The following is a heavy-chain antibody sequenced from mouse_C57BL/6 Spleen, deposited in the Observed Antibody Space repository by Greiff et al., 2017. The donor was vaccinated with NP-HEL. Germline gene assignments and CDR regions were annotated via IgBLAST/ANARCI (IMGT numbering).Heavy chain of an antibody. V-gene: IGHV1-64*01. Sequence: QVQLQQPGAELVKPGASVKLSCKASGYTFTSYWMHWVKQRPGQGLEWIGMIHPNSGSTNYNEKFKSKATLTVDKSSSTAYMQLSSLTSEDSAVYYCARYRDYDRPMDYWGQGTSVTVSS. CDR3: ARYRDYDRPMDY. CDR1: GYTFTSYW. J-gene: IGHJ4*01. CDR2: IHPNSGST. D-gene: IGHD2-4*01.